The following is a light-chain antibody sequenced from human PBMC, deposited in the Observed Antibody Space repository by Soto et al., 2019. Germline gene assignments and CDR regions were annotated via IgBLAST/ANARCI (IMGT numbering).Light chain of an antibody. CDR3: SSYTTSATLIV. J-gene: IGLJ1*01. Sequence: QSVLTQPASVSGSPGQSITIFCTGTSSDVGAYNYVSWYQQHPGTAPKLMIYDVAVRPSGVSNRFSGSKSGNTASLTISGLQAEDEADYYCSSYTTSATLIVFGTGTKVTVL. CDR2: DVA. CDR1: SSDVGAYNY. V-gene: IGLV2-14*01.